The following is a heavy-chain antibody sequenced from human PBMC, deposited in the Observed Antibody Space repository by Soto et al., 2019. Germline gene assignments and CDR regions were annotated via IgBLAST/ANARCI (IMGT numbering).Heavy chain of an antibody. J-gene: IGHJ4*02. Sequence: GGSLRLSCSASGFTFSTYAMHWVRQAPGKGLECIAKIASNGGSTYYADSVKGRFTISRDNSKNTLYLQMSSLRPDDTAVYYCFYDFWSGYSDFDFWGQGTLVTVSS. D-gene: IGHD3-3*01. CDR3: FYDFWSGYSDFDF. CDR2: IASNGGST. CDR1: GFTFSTYA. V-gene: IGHV3-64D*08.